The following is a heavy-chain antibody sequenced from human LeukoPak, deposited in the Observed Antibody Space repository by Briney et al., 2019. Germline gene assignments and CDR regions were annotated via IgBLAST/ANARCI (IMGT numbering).Heavy chain of an antibody. CDR3: ARRYRRLSPVSGRDPFDI. V-gene: IGHV4-61*01. D-gene: IGHD1-26*01. CDR2: IYYSGST. CDR1: GGSVSSGSYY. Sequence: PSETPSLTCTVSGGSVSSGSYYWSWIRQPPGKGLEWIGYIYYSGSTNFNPSLKSRVTISVDTSKNQFSLKLSSVTAADTAVYYCARRYRRLSPVSGRDPFDIWGQGTMVTVSS. J-gene: IGHJ3*02.